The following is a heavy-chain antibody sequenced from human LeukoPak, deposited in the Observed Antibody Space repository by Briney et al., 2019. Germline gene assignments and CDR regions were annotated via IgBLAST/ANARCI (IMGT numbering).Heavy chain of an antibody. V-gene: IGHV3-23*01. J-gene: IGHJ4*02. CDR1: GFTFSSYA. CDR2: ISGSGGST. Sequence: GGSLRLSCAGSGFTFSSYAMSWVRQAPGKGLEWVSAISGSGGSTYYADSVRGRFTISRDNSKNTLYLQMNSLRAEDTAVYYCAKQGMITSGGVIVILLFDYWGQGTLVTVSS. D-gene: IGHD3-16*02. CDR3: AKQGMITSGGVIVILLFDY.